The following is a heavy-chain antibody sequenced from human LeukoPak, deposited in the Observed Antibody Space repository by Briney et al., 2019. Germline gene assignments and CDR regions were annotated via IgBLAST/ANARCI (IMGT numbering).Heavy chain of an antibody. CDR2: ILYILRKK. D-gene: IGHD6-19*01. Sequence: TSVNVSCPASGCTFSSYAMRWVRQAPGHGLEWVGGILYILRKKSYAQKVKGRVTISTDKSKNTVYMQLNSLRAEDTAVYYCARAVEQWLQLGPFDCW. V-gene: IGHV1-69*05. J-gene: IGHJ4*01. CDR1: GCTFSSYA. CDR3: ARAVEQWLQLGPFDC.